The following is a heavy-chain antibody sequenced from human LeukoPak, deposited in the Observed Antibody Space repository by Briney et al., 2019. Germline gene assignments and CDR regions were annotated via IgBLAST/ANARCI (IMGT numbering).Heavy chain of an antibody. J-gene: IGHJ6*03. V-gene: IGHV5-51*01. Sequence: KPGESLKISCKGSGYRFTSYWIGWVRQMPGKGLEWMGIIYPGDSDTRYSPSFQGQVTISADKSISTAYLQWSSLKASDTAMYYCARLYYGSGSYSWYYYYYMDVWGKGTTVTVSS. CDR2: IYPGDSDT. CDR1: GYRFTSYW. D-gene: IGHD3-10*01. CDR3: ARLYYGSGSYSWYYYYYMDV.